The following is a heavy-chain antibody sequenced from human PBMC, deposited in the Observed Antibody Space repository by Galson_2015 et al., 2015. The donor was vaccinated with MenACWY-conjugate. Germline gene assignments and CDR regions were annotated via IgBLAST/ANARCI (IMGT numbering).Heavy chain of an antibody. J-gene: IGHJ6*02. CDR2: IDPSDSYT. D-gene: IGHD4-11*01. V-gene: IGHV5-10-1*01. CDR1: GSSFTSYW. CDR3: AITEMTTVTPRVYYYGMDV. Sequence: QSGAEVTKPGESLRISCTGSGSSFTSYWISWVRQMPGKGLEWMGRIDPSDSYTNYSPSFQGHVTISADKSISTAYLQWSSLKASDTAMYYCAITEMTTVTPRVYYYGMDVWGQGTTVTVSS.